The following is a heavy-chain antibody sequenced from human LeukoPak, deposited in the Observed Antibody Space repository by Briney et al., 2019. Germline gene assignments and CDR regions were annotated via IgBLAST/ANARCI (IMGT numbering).Heavy chain of an antibody. CDR3: ASDEYGSGSYL. Sequence: PSETLSLTCTVSGGSISSYYWSWIRQPAGKGLEWIGEINHSGSTNYNPSLKSRVTISVDTSKNQFSLKLSSVTAADTAVYYCASDEYGSGSYLWGQGTLVTVSS. CDR1: GGSISSYY. V-gene: IGHV4-34*01. D-gene: IGHD3-10*01. J-gene: IGHJ4*02. CDR2: INHSGST.